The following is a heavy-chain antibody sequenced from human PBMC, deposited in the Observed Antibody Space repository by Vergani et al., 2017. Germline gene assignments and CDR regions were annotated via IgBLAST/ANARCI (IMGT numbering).Heavy chain of an antibody. Sequence: EVELVESGGRLVQPGGSLRLSCAASGFTFNEYWMHWARQVPGKGLVWVSGMNGDGDTISYADSVKGRFTISRDNAKNTLFLQMNSLRAEDTAVYYCARARKFRVGVVWENWFDPWGQGTLVTVSS. J-gene: IGHJ5*02. V-gene: IGHV3-74*01. CDR2: MNGDGDTI. D-gene: IGHD3-3*01. CDR3: ARARKFRVGVVWENWFDP. CDR1: GFTFNEYW.